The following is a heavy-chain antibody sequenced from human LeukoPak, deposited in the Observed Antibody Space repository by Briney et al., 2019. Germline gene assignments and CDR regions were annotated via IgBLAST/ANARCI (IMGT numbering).Heavy chain of an antibody. CDR1: GYSFTNYW. V-gene: IGHV5-51*01. CDR3: ARRFWSGYGGNSGNANFDY. J-gene: IGHJ4*02. CDR2: IYPGDSDT. D-gene: IGHD4-23*01. Sequence: RGESLKISCKGSGYSFTNYWIGWVRQMPGKGLEWMGIIYPGDSDTRYSPSFQGQVTISADKSISTAYLQWSSLKASDTAMYYCARRFWSGYGGNSGNANFDYWGQGTLVTVSS.